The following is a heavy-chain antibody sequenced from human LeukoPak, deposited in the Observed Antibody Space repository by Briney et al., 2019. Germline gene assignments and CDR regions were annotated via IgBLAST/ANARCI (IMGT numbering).Heavy chain of an antibody. V-gene: IGHV1-46*01. J-gene: IGHJ2*01. CDR2: INPSGGST. CDR3: ARDKGAYDTGANWYFDL. CDR1: GYTFTSYY. Sequence: ASVKVSCKASGYTFTSYYMHWVRQAPGQGLEWMGIINPSGGSTSYAQKFQGRVTMTRDTSTSTVYMELSSLRSEDTAVYYCARDKGAYDTGANWYFDLWGRGTLVTVSS. D-gene: IGHD3-22*01.